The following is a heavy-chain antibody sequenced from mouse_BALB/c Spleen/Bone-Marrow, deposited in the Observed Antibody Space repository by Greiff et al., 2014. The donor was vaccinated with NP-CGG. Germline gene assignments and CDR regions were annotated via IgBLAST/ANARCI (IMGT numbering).Heavy chain of an antibody. CDR1: GYTFSNYW. CDR3: TTLARNDFDY. V-gene: IGHV1-5*01. J-gene: IGHJ2*01. Sequence: VQLKESGTVLARPGAAVKMSCKASGYTFSNYWMHWVKQRPGQGLEWIGTIYPGNSDTTYNQKFKGKAKLTAVTSTSTAYMELSSRTNEDSAVYYCTTLARNDFDYWGQGTTLTASS. CDR2: IYPGNSDT. D-gene: IGHD3-1*01.